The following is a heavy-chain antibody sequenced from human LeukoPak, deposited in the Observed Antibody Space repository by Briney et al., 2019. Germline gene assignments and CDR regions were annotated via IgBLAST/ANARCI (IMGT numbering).Heavy chain of an antibody. CDR1: GYTLTELS. CDR3: ATVPRIWSGYYTSEYFQH. V-gene: IGHV1-24*01. CDR2: FDPEDGET. J-gene: IGHJ1*01. D-gene: IGHD3-3*01. Sequence: GASVKVSCKVSGYTLTELSMHWVRQAPGIGREWMGGFDPEDGETIYAQKFQGRVTMTEDTSTDTAYMELSSLRSEDTAVYYCATVPRIWSGYYTSEYFQHWGQGTLVTVSS.